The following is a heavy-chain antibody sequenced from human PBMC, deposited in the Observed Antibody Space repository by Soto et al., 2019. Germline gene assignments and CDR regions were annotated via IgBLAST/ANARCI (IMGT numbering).Heavy chain of an antibody. CDR3: VKHTYLLVGATHFDF. J-gene: IGHJ4*02. Sequence: EVQLVESGGGLVQPGRSLSLSCAASGFNFDDYAMHWVRQPPGKGLEWVEGISWNGESVSYADSVKGRFTISRENAKKYLSLHMASLRAEDTAFCYCVKHTYLLVGATHFDFWGQGALVTVSS. D-gene: IGHD1-26*01. CDR1: GFNFDDYA. V-gene: IGHV3-9*01. CDR2: ISWNGESV.